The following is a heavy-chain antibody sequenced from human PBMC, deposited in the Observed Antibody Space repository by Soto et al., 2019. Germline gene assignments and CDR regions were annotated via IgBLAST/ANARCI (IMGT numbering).Heavy chain of an antibody. V-gene: IGHV1-69*02. J-gene: IGHJ3*02. CDR3: ARGGATVDAVDAFDI. CDR1: GGTFSSYT. Sequence: QVQLVQSGAEVKKPGSSVKVSCKASGGTFSSYTISWVRQAPGQGLEWMGRIIPILGIANYAQKFQGRVTITADKSTSTAYMERSSLRSEDTAVYYCARGGATVDAVDAFDIWGQGTMVTVSS. D-gene: IGHD4-17*01. CDR2: IIPILGIA.